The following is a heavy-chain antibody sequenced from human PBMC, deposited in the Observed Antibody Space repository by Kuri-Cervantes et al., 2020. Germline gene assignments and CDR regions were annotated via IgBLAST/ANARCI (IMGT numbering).Heavy chain of an antibody. CDR2: IRSKANSYAT. Sequence: GESLKISCAASGFTFSGSAMHWVRQASGKGLEWVGRIRSKANSYATAYAASMKGRFTISRDDSKNTAYLQMNSLKTEDTAVYYCRYTIAAAGPVFDYWGQGTLVTVSS. J-gene: IGHJ4*02. V-gene: IGHV3-73*01. CDR1: GFTFSGSA. D-gene: IGHD6-13*01. CDR3: RYTIAAAGPVFDY.